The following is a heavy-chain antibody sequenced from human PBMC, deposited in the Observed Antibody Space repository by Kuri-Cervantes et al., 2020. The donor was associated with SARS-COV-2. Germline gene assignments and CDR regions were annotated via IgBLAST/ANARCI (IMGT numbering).Heavy chain of an antibody. CDR2: INWNGGST. CDR1: GFTFTNYA. CDR3: ARDKAYYEALDI. J-gene: IGHJ3*02. D-gene: IGHD3-22*01. Sequence: GESLKISCAASGFTFTNYAMNWVRQAPGKGLEWVSGINWNGGSTGYADSVKGRFTISRDNAKNSLYLQMNSLRAEDTALYYCARDKAYYEALDIWGQGTMVTVSS. V-gene: IGHV3-20*04.